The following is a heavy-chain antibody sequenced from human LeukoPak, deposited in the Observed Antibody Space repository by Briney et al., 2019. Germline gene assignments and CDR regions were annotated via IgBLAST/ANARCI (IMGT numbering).Heavy chain of an antibody. CDR2: IYTSGST. Sequence: SETLSLTCTVSGGSISSYYWSWIRQPAGKGLEWIGRIYTSGSTNYNPSLKSRVTMSVDTSKNQFSLKLSSVTAADTAVYYCARDYSSGWYEDGPYFDYWGQGTLVTVSS. D-gene: IGHD6-19*01. J-gene: IGHJ4*02. V-gene: IGHV4-4*07. CDR1: GGSISSYY. CDR3: ARDYSSGWYEDGPYFDY.